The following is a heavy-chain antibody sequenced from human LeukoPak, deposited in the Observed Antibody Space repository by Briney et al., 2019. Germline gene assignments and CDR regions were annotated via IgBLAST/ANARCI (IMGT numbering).Heavy chain of an antibody. V-gene: IGHV3-9*01. D-gene: IGHD1-26*01. Sequence: GGSLRLSCVVSGFTFDDYAMHWVRQAPGKGLEWVSGITWNSGSIGYADSVKGRFTISRDNAKNSLYLQMNSLRAEDTAVYYCARSYKRNNWFDPWGQGTLVTVSS. J-gene: IGHJ5*02. CDR3: ARSYKRNNWFDP. CDR1: GFTFDDYA. CDR2: ITWNSGSI.